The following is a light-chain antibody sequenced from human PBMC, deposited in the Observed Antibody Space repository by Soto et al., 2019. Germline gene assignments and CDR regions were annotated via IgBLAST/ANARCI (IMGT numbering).Light chain of an antibody. Sequence: QAVVTQSPSASASLGASVKFTCTLSSGHSSYAIAWHQQQPEKGPRYLMKLNSDGSHSKGDGIPDRFSGSSSGAERYLTISSLQSEDEADYYCQTWGTGIQVFGAGTKLTVL. CDR3: QTWGTGIQV. CDR1: SGHSSYA. J-gene: IGLJ1*01. V-gene: IGLV4-69*01. CDR2: LNSDGSH.